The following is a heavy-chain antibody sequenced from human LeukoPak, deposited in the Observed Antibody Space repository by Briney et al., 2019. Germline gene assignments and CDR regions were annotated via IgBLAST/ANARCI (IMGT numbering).Heavy chain of an antibody. J-gene: IGHJ4*02. CDR2: IRYDGSNK. CDR3: AKERVSTTAFDY. CDR1: GFTFSSYG. Sequence: GGSLRLSCAASGFTFSSYGMHWVRQAPGKGLEWVAFIRYDGSNKYYADSVKGRFTISRDNSKNTLYLHMNNLRAEDTAVYYCAKERVSTTAFDYWGQGTLVTVSS. D-gene: IGHD1-1*01. V-gene: IGHV3-30*02.